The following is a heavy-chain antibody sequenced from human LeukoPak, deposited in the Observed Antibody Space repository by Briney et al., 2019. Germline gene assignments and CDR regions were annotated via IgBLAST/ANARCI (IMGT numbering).Heavy chain of an antibody. D-gene: IGHD6-19*01. CDR1: GGTFSSYA. V-gene: IGHV1-69*05. Sequence: KVSCKASGGTFSSYAISWVRQPPGQGLEWMGRIISIFGTANYAQKFQGRVTITTDESTNTAYMELSSLRSEDTAVYYCSRGNWDSSGWYYGYWGQGTLVTVSS. J-gene: IGHJ4*02. CDR3: SRGNWDSSGWYYGY. CDR2: IISIFGTA.